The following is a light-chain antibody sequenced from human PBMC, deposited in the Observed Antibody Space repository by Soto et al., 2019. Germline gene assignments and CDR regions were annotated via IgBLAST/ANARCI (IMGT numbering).Light chain of an antibody. V-gene: IGKV3-15*01. Sequence: ILMTQSPTTLSVSPGETATLSCRASQSVSSNVAWYQQKPGQAPSLLIYGASTRATDIPPRFSGSGSGTEFTLTITSLQSEDIAVYFCQQYKNWPPLTFGGGA. CDR2: GAS. J-gene: IGKJ4*01. CDR1: QSVSSN. CDR3: QQYKNWPPLT.